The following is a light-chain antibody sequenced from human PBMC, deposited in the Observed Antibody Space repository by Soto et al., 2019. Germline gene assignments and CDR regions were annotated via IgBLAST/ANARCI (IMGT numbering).Light chain of an antibody. J-gene: IGKJ1*01. CDR2: GTS. CDR1: QSISGN. Sequence: EIVMTQSPATLSVSPGERATLSCWASQSISGNLAWFQQRPGQAPRLLIYGTSTRATGIQARFSGSGSGTEFTLTISSLQSEDFEVYYCQQCNNWPWTFGQGTKVEIK. CDR3: QQCNNWPWT. V-gene: IGKV3-15*01.